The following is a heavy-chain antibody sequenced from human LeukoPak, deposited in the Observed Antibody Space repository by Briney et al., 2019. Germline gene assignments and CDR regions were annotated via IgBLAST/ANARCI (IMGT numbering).Heavy chain of an antibody. D-gene: IGHD3-10*01. J-gene: IGHJ6*02. CDR1: GFTFSSYA. CDR2: ISYDGSNK. Sequence: TGGSLRLSCAASGFTFSSYAMHWVRQAPGKGLEWVAVISYDGSNKYYADSVKGRFTISRDNSKNTLYLQMNSLRAEDTAVYYCAKDLDYYGSGSLVGTSRDAHYGMDVWGQGTTVTVSS. CDR3: AKDLDYYGSGSLVGTSRDAHYGMDV. V-gene: IGHV3-30-3*01.